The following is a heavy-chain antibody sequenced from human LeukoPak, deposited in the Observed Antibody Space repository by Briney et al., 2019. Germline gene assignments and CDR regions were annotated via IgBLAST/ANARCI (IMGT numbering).Heavy chain of an antibody. CDR2: ITGNNGNT. Sequence: ASVKVSCKTSGYTFSGYGISWVRQAPGQGLEWMGWITGNNGNTNYAPSLQGRVTMTTDTSTSTAYMELTSLRSDDTAVYYCARDGYIPFDPWGQGTLVTVSS. V-gene: IGHV1-18*01. CDR3: ARDGYIPFDP. J-gene: IGHJ5*02. D-gene: IGHD2-2*02. CDR1: GYTFSGYG.